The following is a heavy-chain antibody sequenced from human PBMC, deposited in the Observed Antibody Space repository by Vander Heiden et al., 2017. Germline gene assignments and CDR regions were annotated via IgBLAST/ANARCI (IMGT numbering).Heavy chain of an antibody. D-gene: IGHD3-16*01. V-gene: IGHV3-30-3*01. Sequence: QVQLVESGGGVVQPGRSLRLPCAASGFTISSYAMHWVRQAPGKGLEWVAVISYDGSNKYYADSVKGRFTISRDNSKNTLYLQMNSLRAEDTAVYYCARVGHLGRSGYYFDYWGQGTLVTVSS. CDR3: ARVGHLGRSGYYFDY. CDR1: GFTISSYA. CDR2: ISYDGSNK. J-gene: IGHJ4*02.